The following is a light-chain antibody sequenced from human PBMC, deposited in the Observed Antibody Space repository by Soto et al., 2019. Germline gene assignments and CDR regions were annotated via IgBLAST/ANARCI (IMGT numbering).Light chain of an antibody. CDR3: QQDNNWPYT. Sequence: EIVMTQSPATLSVSPGERATLSCRASQSVNSHLAWYQQKPGQAPRLLIYGASTRATGIPARFSGSGSGTDFTLTISSLHSEDLAVYYCQQDNNWPYTFGQGTKLESK. CDR2: GAS. V-gene: IGKV3-15*01. J-gene: IGKJ2*01. CDR1: QSVNSH.